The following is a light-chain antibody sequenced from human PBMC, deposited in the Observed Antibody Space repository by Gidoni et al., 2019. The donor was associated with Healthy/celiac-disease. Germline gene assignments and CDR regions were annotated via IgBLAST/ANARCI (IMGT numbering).Light chain of an antibody. CDR1: QSVSSN. J-gene: IGKJ2*02. Sequence: EIVMPQSPATLSVSPGERATLSCRASQSVSSNLAWYQQKPGQAPRLLIYGASTRATGIPARFSGSGSGTEFTLTISSLQSEDFAVYYCQQYNNWPPWTFGQXTKLEIK. CDR2: GAS. CDR3: QQYNNWPPWT. V-gene: IGKV3-15*01.